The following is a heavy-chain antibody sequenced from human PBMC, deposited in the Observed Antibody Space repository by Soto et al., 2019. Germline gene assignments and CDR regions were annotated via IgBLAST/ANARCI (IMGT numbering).Heavy chain of an antibody. CDR3: ARVRSIIAAGTSDY. V-gene: IGHV1-18*01. CDR1: GYTFTNYG. CDR2: ISAYNGNT. Sequence: ASVKVSYKASGYTFTNYGISWVRQAPGQRLEWMGWISAYNGNTNYAQKLQGRVTMTTDTSTSTAYMELRSLRSDDTAVYYCARVRSIIAAGTSDYSGQGTLVPVSS. D-gene: IGHD6-13*01. J-gene: IGHJ4*02.